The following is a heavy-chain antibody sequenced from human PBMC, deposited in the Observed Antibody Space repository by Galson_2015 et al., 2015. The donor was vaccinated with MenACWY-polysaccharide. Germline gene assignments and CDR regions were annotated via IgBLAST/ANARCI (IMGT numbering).Heavy chain of an antibody. J-gene: IGHJ3*02. V-gene: IGHV3-33*01. CDR3: AREGSRIVFHAFDT. CDR1: GIRFSGSG. CDR2: IQYDGTNK. Sequence: SLRLSCAASGIRFSGSGMHWVRQAPGKGLEWVAVIQYDGTNKVYADSVKGQFTISRDNSKNTLYLEMNSLRAEDTAVYYCAREGSRIVFHAFDTWGQGTMVTVSS. D-gene: IGHD6-13*01.